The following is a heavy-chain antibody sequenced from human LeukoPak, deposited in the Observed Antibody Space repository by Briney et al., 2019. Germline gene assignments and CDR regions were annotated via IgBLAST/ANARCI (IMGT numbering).Heavy chain of an antibody. CDR3: AREHYDILGWFDP. D-gene: IGHD3-9*01. CDR1: GYTFTGYY. J-gene: IGHJ5*02. V-gene: IGHV1-2*02. CDR2: INPNSGGT. Sequence: ASVKVSCKASGYTFTGYYMHWVRQSPGQGLEWMGWINPNSGGTNYAQKFQGRVTMTRDTSISTAYMELSRLRSDDTAVYYCAREHYDILGWFDPWGQGTLVTVSS.